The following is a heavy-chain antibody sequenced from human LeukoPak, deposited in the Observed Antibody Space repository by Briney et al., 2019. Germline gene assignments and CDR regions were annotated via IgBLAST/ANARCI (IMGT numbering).Heavy chain of an antibody. D-gene: IGHD3-22*01. CDR1: GGSISSYY. CDR2: IYYSGST. V-gene: IGHV4-59*01. J-gene: IGHJ3*02. Sequence: SETLSLTCTVSGGSISSYYWSRIRQPPGKGLEWIGYIYYSGSTNYNPSLKSRVTMSVDTSKNQLSLKLSSVTAADTAVYYCARDKDYFDSGGAFDIWGQGTMVTVSS. CDR3: ARDKDYFDSGGAFDI.